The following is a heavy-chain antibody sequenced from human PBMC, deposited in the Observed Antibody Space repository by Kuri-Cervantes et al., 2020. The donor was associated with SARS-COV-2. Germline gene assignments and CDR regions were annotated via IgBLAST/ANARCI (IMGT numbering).Heavy chain of an antibody. D-gene: IGHD3-10*01. CDR1: GGSISSGGYS. V-gene: IGHV4-61*08. CDR2: NYYSGST. CDR3: GRAGSYVDY. Sequence: SQTLSLTCAVSGGSISSGGYSRSWIRQPPGKGLECIGYNYYSGSTNYNPSLKSRVTISVDTTKKQFSLKLSSVTAADTAVFYCGRAGSYVDYWGQGTLVTVSS. J-gene: IGHJ4*02.